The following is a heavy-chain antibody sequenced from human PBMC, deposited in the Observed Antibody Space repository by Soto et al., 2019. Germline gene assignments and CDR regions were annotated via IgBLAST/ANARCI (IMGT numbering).Heavy chain of an antibody. CDR3: AGDKDRQQLGRNYYYIMDV. CDR1: GGTFSSSA. D-gene: IGHD3-3*02. J-gene: IGHJ6*02. Sequence: QVQLVQSGAEVKKPGSSVKVSCKASGGTFSSSAFSWVRQAPGQGLEWMGGIMPIFRTADYAQKFQGRVTITADESTSTAYMELSSLRSEDTGVYYCAGDKDRQQLGRNYYYIMDVWGQGTTFTVSS. V-gene: IGHV1-69*12. CDR2: IMPIFRTA.